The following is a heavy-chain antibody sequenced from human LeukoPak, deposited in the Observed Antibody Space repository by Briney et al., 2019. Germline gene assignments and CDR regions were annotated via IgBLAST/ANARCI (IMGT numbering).Heavy chain of an antibody. V-gene: IGHV3-23*01. CDR2: ISGSGGST. Sequence: GGSLRLSCAASGFTFSSYAMSWVRQAPGKGLEWVSAISGSGGSTYYADSVKGRFTISRDNSKNTLYLQMNSLRAEDTAVYYCAKDRITMIVVVITTNRGFDYWGQGTLVTVSS. D-gene: IGHD3-22*01. CDR1: GFTFSSYA. J-gene: IGHJ4*02. CDR3: AKDRITMIVVVITTNRGFDY.